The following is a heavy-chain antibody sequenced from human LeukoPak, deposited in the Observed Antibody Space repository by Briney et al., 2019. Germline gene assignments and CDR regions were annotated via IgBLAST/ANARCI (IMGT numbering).Heavy chain of an antibody. V-gene: IGHV1-18*01. Sequence: ASVKDSCKASGYTFTSYGISWVRPAPGQGLEGMGCISAYNGNTNYAQKLQGRVTMTSDTSASTAYMELRSLRSDGAAVYYCARGFGAAAGSTDAFDIWGQGTMVTVSS. D-gene: IGHD6-13*01. CDR1: GYTFTSYG. J-gene: IGHJ3*02. CDR3: ARGFGAAAGSTDAFDI. CDR2: ISAYNGNT.